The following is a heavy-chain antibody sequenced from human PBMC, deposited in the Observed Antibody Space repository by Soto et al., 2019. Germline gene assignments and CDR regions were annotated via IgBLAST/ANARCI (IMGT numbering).Heavy chain of an antibody. J-gene: IGHJ4*02. V-gene: IGHV3-7*01. D-gene: IGHD3-10*01. CDR3: ARVSDLWFGELGYFDY. CDR2: IKQDGSEK. CDR1: GFTFSSYW. Sequence: EVQLVESGGGLVQPGGSLRLSCAASGFTFSSYWMSWVRQAPGKGLEWVANIKQDGSEKYYVDSVKGRFTISRDNAKNSLYLQMNSLRAEDTAVYYCARVSDLWFGELGYFDYWGQGTLVTVSS.